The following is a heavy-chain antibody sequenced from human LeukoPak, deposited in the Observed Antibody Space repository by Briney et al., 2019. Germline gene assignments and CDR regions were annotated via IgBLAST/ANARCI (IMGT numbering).Heavy chain of an antibody. Sequence: GASVKVSCKASGYTFTSYAMHWVRQAPGQRLEWMGWINAGNGNTKYSQKFQGRVTITRDTSASTAYMELSSLRSEDTAVYYCARDGKIAVAGTDYYYGMDVWGQGTTVTVSS. V-gene: IGHV1-3*01. CDR3: ARDGKIAVAGTDYYYGMDV. CDR1: GYTFTSYA. CDR2: INAGNGNT. J-gene: IGHJ6*02. D-gene: IGHD6-19*01.